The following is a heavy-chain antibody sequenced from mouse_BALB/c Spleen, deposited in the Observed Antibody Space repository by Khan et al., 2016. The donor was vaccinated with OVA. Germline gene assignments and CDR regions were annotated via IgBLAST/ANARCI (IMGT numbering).Heavy chain of an antibody. V-gene: IGHV3-2*02. Sequence: EVELVESGPGLVKPSQSLSLTCTVTGYSITSDYAWNWIRQVPGNKLEWMGYISYSGRTSYNPSLKSRISVTRDTSKNQFFLQLNSVTTEDTATYYCAMGRTYWGQGTLVTVSA. D-gene: IGHD4-1*01. J-gene: IGHJ3*01. CDR2: ISYSGRT. CDR3: AMGRTY. CDR1: GYSITSDYA.